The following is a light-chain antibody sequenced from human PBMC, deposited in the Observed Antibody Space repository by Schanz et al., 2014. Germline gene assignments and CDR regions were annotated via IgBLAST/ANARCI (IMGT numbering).Light chain of an antibody. CDR1: QSVLYTSDNKNY. CDR2: WAS. Sequence: DIVMTQSPDSLAVSLGERATINCKSSQSVLYTSDNKNYLAWFQQKPGQPPKLLICWASTRESGVPDRFSGSGSGKDFTLTISSLQAEDVAVYYCQQHYSAPLTFGGGTRVEIK. CDR3: QQHYSAPLT. J-gene: IGKJ4*01. V-gene: IGKV4-1*01.